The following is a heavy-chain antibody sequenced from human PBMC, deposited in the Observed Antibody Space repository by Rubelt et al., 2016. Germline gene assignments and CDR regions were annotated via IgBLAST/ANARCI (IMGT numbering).Heavy chain of an antibody. V-gene: IGHV3-23*01. J-gene: IGHJ4*02. D-gene: IGHD6-13*01. Sequence: VQLQQWGAGLLKPSETLSLTCAVYGGSFSGYYWSWIRQPPGKGLEWVSAISGSGGSTYYADSVKGRFTISRENSKNPLYLQMNGRRAEDTAVYYCAPGGAGTYYFDYWGQGTLVTVSS. CDR3: APGGAGTYYFDY. CDR2: ISGSGGST. CDR1: GGSFSGYY.